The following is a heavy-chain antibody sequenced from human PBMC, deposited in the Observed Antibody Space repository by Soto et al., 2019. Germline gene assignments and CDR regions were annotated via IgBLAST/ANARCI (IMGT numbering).Heavy chain of an antibody. CDR1: GGSISSYY. V-gene: IGHV4-59*01. CDR2: IYYSGST. J-gene: IGHJ5*02. D-gene: IGHD2-2*02. CDR3: ARDWVRYCSSTSCHSGFDP. Sequence: SETLSLTCTVSGGSISSYYWSWIRQPPGKGLEWIGYIYYSGSTNYNPSLKSRVTISVDTSKNQFSLKLSSVTAADTAVYYWARDWVRYCSSTSCHSGFDPWGQGTLVTVSS.